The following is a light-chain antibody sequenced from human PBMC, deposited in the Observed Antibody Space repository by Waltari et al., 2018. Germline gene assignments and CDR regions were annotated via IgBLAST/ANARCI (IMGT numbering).Light chain of an antibody. CDR2: DAS. CDR3: QQRGDWPIT. CDR1: QSVSSY. J-gene: IGKJ5*01. Sequence: EVVLTQSPATLSLSPGERATLSCRASQSVSSYLVWYQQKADQAPRLLIYDASKRATGIPARFSGSGSGTDFTLTISSLEPEDFASYYCQQRGDWPITFGQGTRLETK. V-gene: IGKV3-11*01.